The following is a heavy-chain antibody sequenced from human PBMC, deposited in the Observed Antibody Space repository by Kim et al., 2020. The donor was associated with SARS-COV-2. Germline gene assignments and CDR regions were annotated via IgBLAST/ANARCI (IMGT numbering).Heavy chain of an antibody. CDR3: ARDHIETVTDTFFDY. D-gene: IGHD2-21*02. J-gene: IGHJ4*02. V-gene: IGHV4-39*07. Sequence: SLKSRVTISVDTSKNQFSLKLSSVTAADTAVYYCARDHIETVTDTFFDYWGQGTLVTVSS.